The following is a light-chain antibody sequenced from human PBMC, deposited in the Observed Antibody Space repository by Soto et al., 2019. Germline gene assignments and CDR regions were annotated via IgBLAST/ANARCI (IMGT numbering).Light chain of an antibody. Sequence: DIQMTQSPSTLSASVGDRVTITCRASQSISSRLAWYQQKPGKAPKILIYDASNLESGVPSRFSASGSGTEFTLTISSLQPDDFAPYYCQQYNSYSLTFGGGTKVEIK. CDR1: QSISSR. J-gene: IGKJ4*01. CDR2: DAS. V-gene: IGKV1-5*01. CDR3: QQYNSYSLT.